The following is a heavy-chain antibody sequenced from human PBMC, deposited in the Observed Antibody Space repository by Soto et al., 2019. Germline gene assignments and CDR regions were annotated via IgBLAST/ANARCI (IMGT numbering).Heavy chain of an antibody. CDR3: ARASRVSSSWYFDY. D-gene: IGHD6-13*01. J-gene: IGHJ4*02. CDR1: GYTFTSYA. V-gene: IGHV1-3*01. Sequence: ASVKVSCKASGYTFTSYAMHWVRQAPGQRLEWMGWINAGNGNTKYSQKFQDRVTITRDTSASTAYMELSSLRSEDTAVYYCARASRVSSSWYFDYWGQGTLVTVSS. CDR2: INAGNGNT.